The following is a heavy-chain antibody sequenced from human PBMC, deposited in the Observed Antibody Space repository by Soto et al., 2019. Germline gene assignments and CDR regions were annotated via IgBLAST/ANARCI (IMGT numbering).Heavy chain of an antibody. CDR1: GGSISSYY. J-gene: IGHJ5*02. D-gene: IGHD2-2*02. CDR2: IYYSGST. V-gene: IGHV4-59*01. CDR3: ARDLGYCSSTSCYTNWFDP. Sequence: SETLSLTCTVSGGSISSYYWSWIRQPPGKGLEWIGYIYYSGSTNYNPSLKSRVTISVDTSKNQFSLKLSSVTAADTAVYYCARDLGYCSSTSCYTNWFDPWGQGTLVTVSS.